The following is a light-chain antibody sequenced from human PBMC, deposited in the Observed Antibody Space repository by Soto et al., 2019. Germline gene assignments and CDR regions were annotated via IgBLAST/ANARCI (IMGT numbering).Light chain of an antibody. CDR3: QQYGSSPRFT. V-gene: IGKV3-20*01. J-gene: IGKJ3*01. CDR2: RAS. Sequence: DIVLTQSPGTLSLSPGERATLSCRASQSVSDNHLAWYQQKPGQAPRLLIYRASRRATDIPDRFSGSGSGTEFSITINRLEPEDFAVYYCQQYGSSPRFTFGPGTKVD. CDR1: QSVSDNH.